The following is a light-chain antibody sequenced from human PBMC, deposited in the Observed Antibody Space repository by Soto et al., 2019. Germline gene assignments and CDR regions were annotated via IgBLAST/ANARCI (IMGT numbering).Light chain of an antibody. CDR1: QGIGSY. CDR2: TAS. CDR3: QQLYDYPIA. Sequence: IQLTQSPSSLSASVGDRVTITCRASQGIGSYLAWYQQKPGKAPKLLIYTASTLQSGVPSRFRVSGSGTDFTLTFGSLQPDDFAAYFFQQLYDYPIAFGPGTKVDMK. V-gene: IGKV1-9*01. J-gene: IGKJ3*01.